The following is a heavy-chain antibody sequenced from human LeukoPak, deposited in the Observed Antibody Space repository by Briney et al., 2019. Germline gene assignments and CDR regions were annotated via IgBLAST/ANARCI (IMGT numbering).Heavy chain of an antibody. D-gene: IGHD3-22*01. CDR1: GYTFTSYG. V-gene: IGHV1-18*01. CDR2: ISAYNGNT. J-gene: IGHJ4*02. Sequence: ASVKVSCKASGYTFTSYGISWVRQAPGQGREWMGWISAYNGNTNYAQKLQGRVTMTTDTSTSTAYMELRSLRSDDTAVYYCAREEHYYDSSGYFSNYFDYWGQGTLVTVSS. CDR3: AREEHYYDSSGYFSNYFDY.